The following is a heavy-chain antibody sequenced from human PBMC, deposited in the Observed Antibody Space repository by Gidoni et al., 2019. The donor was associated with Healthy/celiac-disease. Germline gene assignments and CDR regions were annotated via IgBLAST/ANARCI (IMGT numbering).Heavy chain of an antibody. CDR1: GFTFRSYS. Sequence: EVQLVESGGGLVKPGGSLRLSCAASGFTFRSYSMNWVRQAPGKGREWVSSISSSSSYIYDADSVKGRFTIYRDNAKNSLYLQMNSLRAEDTAVYYCARVRDVPYYDFWSGYSDVDYFDYWGQGTLVTVSS. V-gene: IGHV3-21*01. J-gene: IGHJ4*02. CDR2: ISSSSSYI. CDR3: ARVRDVPYYDFWSGYSDVDYFDY. D-gene: IGHD3-3*01.